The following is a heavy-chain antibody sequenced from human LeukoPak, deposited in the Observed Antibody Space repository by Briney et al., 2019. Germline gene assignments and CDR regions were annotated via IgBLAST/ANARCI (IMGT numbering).Heavy chain of an antibody. CDR2: ISGSGSGGST. CDR1: GFTFSSSA. Sequence: GGSLRLSCAASGFTFSSSAMSWVRQAPGKGLEWVSSISGSGSGGSTYYADSVKGRFTISRDNAKNTLYLQMNSLRAEDTAVYYCARGGGYSYGSFDYWGQGTLVTVSS. J-gene: IGHJ4*02. CDR3: ARGGGYSYGSFDY. D-gene: IGHD5-18*01. V-gene: IGHV3-23*01.